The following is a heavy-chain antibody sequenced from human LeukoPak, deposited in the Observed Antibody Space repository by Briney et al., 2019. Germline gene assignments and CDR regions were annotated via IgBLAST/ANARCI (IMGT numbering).Heavy chain of an antibody. CDR3: ARDYYDSSGYYYDTDY. J-gene: IGHJ4*02. CDR2: ISGSGGGT. V-gene: IGHV3-23*01. CDR1: GFTFSSYA. D-gene: IGHD3-22*01. Sequence: GGSLRLSCAASGFTFSSYAMSWVRQAPGKGLEWVSAISGSGGGTYYADSVKGRFTISRDNSKNTLYLQMNSLRAEDTAVYYCARDYYDSSGYYYDTDYWGQGTLVTVSS.